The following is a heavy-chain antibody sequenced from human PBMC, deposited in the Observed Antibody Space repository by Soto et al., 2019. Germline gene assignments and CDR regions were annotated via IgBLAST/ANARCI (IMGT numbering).Heavy chain of an antibody. D-gene: IGHD3-16*01. J-gene: IGHJ5*02. Sequence: SETLSLTCTVSGGSISSYYWSWIRQPPGKGLEWIGYIYYSGSTNYNPSLKSRVTISVDTSKNQFSLKLSSVTAADTAVYYCARHLGRTTNWFDPWGQGTLVTVSS. V-gene: IGHV4-59*08. CDR3: ARHLGRTTNWFDP. CDR1: GGSISSYY. CDR2: IYYSGST.